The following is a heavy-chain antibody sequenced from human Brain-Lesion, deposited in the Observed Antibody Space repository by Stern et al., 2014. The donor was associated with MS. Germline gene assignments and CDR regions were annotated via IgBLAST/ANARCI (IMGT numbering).Heavy chain of an antibody. CDR2: INPNTGGT. J-gene: IGHJ6*02. CDR1: GYIFTGYY. Sequence: QVQLVQSGAEVKKPGASVKVSCKTSGYIFTGYYIHWVRQAPGQGLEWMAWINPNTGGTKYAQKFQGRVTMSRDTSISTAYVELSSLTCDDTAVYYCARDQRGITIFGVVTDYYYLGMDVWGQGTTVTVSS. V-gene: IGHV1-2*02. D-gene: IGHD3-3*01. CDR3: ARDQRGITIFGVVTDYYYLGMDV.